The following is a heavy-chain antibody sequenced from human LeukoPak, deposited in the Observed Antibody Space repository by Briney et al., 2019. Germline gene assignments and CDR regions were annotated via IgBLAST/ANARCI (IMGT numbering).Heavy chain of an antibody. V-gene: IGHV3-72*01. CDR1: GFTFSDHY. D-gene: IGHD1-26*01. CDR2: SGNKVNSDTT. Sequence: GGSLRLSCTGSGFTFSDHYIDWVRQAPGKGLEWVGRSGNKVNSDTTEYAASVKGRFTISREDSKNSLYLHMNSLKTEDTAVYYCTRGHSGLDIYAFDISGQGTMVTVSS. CDR3: TRGHSGLDIYAFDI. J-gene: IGHJ3*02.